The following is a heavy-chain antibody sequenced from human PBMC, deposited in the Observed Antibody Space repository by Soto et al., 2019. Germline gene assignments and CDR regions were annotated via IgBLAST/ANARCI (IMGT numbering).Heavy chain of an antibody. V-gene: IGHV4-59*01. J-gene: IGHJ6*02. CDR1: GGSISSYY. Sequence: QVQLQESGPGLVKPSETLSLTCTVSGGSISSYYWSWIRQPPGKGLEWIGYIYDTGSTNYNPSLTRRVTISVDTSKNQFSLRLSSVTAADTAVYYCARVGSSWYLGMDVWGQGTTVTVSS. CDR2: IYDTGST. D-gene: IGHD6-13*01. CDR3: ARVGSSWYLGMDV.